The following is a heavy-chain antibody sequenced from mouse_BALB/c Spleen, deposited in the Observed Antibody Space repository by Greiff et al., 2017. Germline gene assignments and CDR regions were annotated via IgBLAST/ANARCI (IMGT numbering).Heavy chain of an antibody. J-gene: IGHJ4*01. CDR3: ARGHYYAMDY. V-gene: IGHV1S137*01. CDR2: ISTYYGDA. Sequence: QVQLQQSGAELVRPGVSVKISCKGSGYTFTDYAIHWVKQSHAKSLEWIGVISTYYGDASYNQKFKGKATMTVDKSSSTAYMELARLTSEDSAIYYCARGHYYAMDYWGQGTSVTVSS. CDR1: GYTFTDYA.